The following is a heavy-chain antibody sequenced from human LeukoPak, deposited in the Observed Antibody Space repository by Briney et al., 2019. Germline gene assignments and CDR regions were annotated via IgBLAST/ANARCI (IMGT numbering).Heavy chain of an antibody. J-gene: IGHJ4*02. Sequence: PGGSLRLSYAASGFIFSSYAMHWVPRAPGKGLEWVALISYDGSNKYYADSVKGRFTISRDNSKNTLYLQMNSLRAEDTAVYYCARGVRGSSWLSFDYWGQGTLVIVSS. V-gene: IGHV3-30*04. CDR2: ISYDGSNK. D-gene: IGHD6-13*01. CDR1: GFIFSSYA. CDR3: ARGVRGSSWLSFDY.